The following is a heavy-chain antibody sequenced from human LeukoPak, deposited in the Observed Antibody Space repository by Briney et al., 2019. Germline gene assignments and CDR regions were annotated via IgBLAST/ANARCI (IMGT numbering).Heavy chain of an antibody. CDR2: ISSNGGST. D-gene: IGHD6-19*01. Sequence: PGGSLRLSCAASGFTFSSYAMHWVRQAPGKGLEYVSAISSNGGSTYYANSVKGRFTISRDNSKNTLYLQMGSLRAEDMAVYYCARARERSSGWFDYYYYYYMDVWGKGTTVTVSS. J-gene: IGHJ6*03. CDR3: ARARERSSGWFDYYYYYYMDV. V-gene: IGHV3-64*01. CDR1: GFTFSSYA.